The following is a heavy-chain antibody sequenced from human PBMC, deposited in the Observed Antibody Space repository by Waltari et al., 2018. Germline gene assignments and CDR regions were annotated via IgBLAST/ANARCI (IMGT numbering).Heavy chain of an antibody. J-gene: IGHJ4*02. D-gene: IGHD2-15*01. V-gene: IGHV3-74*01. CDR3: ARAGLLGGLDW. CDR2: INRDGSDT. Sequence: EVQLVESGGGLFQAGGSLRLSCEASGFTVSGSWMHWVRQGPGKGLLGVSRINRDGSDTAYADSAKGRFTISRDNAKNTLFLQMNSLRDEDTGVYYCARAGLLGGLDWWGQGTLVTVSS. CDR1: GFTVSGSW.